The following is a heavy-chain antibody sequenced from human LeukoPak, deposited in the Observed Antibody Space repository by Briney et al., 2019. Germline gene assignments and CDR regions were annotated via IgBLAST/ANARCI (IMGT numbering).Heavy chain of an antibody. V-gene: IGHV3-30*18. CDR3: VKGLVQTTMSYSVDY. D-gene: IGHD1-1*01. Sequence: TGGSLRLSCAASGVTFTNYAMHGGRETPGKGLEWGALISSDGSKNIYADPVKGRFTVSRDNSKNTLYLQMNSLRAEDTAVYYRVKGLVQTTMSYSVDYWGQGALVTVSS. CDR1: GVTFTNYA. CDR2: ISSDGSKN. J-gene: IGHJ4*02.